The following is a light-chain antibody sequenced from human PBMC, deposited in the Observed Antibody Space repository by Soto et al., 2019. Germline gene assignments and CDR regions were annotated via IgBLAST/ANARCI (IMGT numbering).Light chain of an antibody. CDR3: QQYGSSPFG. CDR1: QSVSSSY. J-gene: IGKJ3*01. V-gene: IGKV3-20*01. CDR2: GAS. Sequence: EIVLTQSAGTLSLSPGERATLSCRASQSVSSSYLAWYQQKPGQAPRLLIYGASSRATGIPDRFSGSGSGTDFTLTISRLEPEDFAVYYCQQYGSSPFGFGPGTKVDIK.